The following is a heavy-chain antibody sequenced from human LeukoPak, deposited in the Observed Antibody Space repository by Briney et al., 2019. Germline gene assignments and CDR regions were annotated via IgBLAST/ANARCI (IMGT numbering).Heavy chain of an antibody. J-gene: IGHJ4*02. V-gene: IGHV3-21*01. Sequence: PRGSRRLSCAASGFTFSTYSMNWVSQAPGKGLEWVSSISSSSYIYYADTVKGRFSISRDNAKNSLYLQMNSLRAEDTAVYYCARVEDSSGYYGPYFDFWGQGNLVPVSP. CDR2: ISSSSYI. D-gene: IGHD3-22*01. CDR1: GFTFSTYS. CDR3: ARVEDSSGYYGPYFDF.